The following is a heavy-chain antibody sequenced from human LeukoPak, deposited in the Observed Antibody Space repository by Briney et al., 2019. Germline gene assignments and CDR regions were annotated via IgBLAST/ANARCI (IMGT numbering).Heavy chain of an antibody. D-gene: IGHD3-10*01. CDR2: IYYSGST. Sequence: PSETLSLTCTASGGSIGSYYWSWIRQPPGKGLEWIGYIYYSGSTNYNPSLKSRVTISVDTSKNQFSLKLSSVTAADTAVYYCARGITMVRGVITVVKYWYFDLWARGTLVTVSS. CDR1: GGSIGSYY. V-gene: IGHV4-59*01. J-gene: IGHJ2*01. CDR3: ARGITMVRGVITVVKYWYFDL.